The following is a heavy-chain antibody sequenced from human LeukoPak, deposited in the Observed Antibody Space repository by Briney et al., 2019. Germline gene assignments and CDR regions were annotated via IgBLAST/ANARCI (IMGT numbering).Heavy chain of an antibody. CDR1: GFTFDDYG. D-gene: IGHD6-13*01. J-gene: IGHJ5*02. CDR2: IRYDGSNK. V-gene: IGHV3-30*02. Sequence: PGGSLRLSCAASGFTFDDYGMHWVRQAPGKGLEWVAFIRYDGSNKYYADSVKGRFTISRDNSKNTLYLQMNSLRAEDTAVYYCARVHVAAAGLNWFDPWGQGTLVTVSS. CDR3: ARVHVAAAGLNWFDP.